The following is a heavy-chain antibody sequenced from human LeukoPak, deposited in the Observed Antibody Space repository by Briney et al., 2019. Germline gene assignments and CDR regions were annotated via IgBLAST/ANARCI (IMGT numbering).Heavy chain of an antibody. J-gene: IGHJ4*02. Sequence: PSETLSLTCAVYGGSFSGYYWSWIRQPPGKGLEWIGEINHSGSTNYNPSLKSRVTISVDTSKNQFSLKLSSVTAADTAVYYCARAVYSSSWFPLDYWGQGTLVTVSS. D-gene: IGHD6-13*01. CDR2: INHSGST. V-gene: IGHV4-34*01. CDR3: ARAVYSSSWFPLDY. CDR1: GGSFSGYY.